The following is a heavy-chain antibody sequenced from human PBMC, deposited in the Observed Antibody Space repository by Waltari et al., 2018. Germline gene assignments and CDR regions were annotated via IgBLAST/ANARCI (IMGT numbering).Heavy chain of an antibody. V-gene: IGHV4-39*01. CDR1: GGSVRDGIYY. D-gene: IGHD3-10*01. Sequence: QVQLQESGPRLVKPSETLSLTCTVSGGSVRDGIYYWAWIRQPPGKGLEWMGSVYSSGGPHYTSASKSRVTISVHMSKNQFSLRLTSVTAADTATYYCARQSYGSGTYEFDFWGQGALVTVSS. CDR2: VYSSGGP. CDR3: ARQSYGSGTYEFDF. J-gene: IGHJ4*02.